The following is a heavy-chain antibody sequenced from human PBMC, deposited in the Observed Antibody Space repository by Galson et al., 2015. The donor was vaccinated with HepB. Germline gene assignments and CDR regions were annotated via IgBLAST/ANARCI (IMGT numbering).Heavy chain of an antibody. CDR3: ARTDYDFWSVKQTPINWFDP. V-gene: IGHV1-69*13. J-gene: IGHJ5*02. CDR1: GGTFSSYA. CDR2: IIPIFGTA. D-gene: IGHD3-3*01. Sequence: SVKVSCKASGGTFSSYAISWVRQAPGQGLEWMGGIIPIFGTANYAQKFQGRVTITADESTSTAYMELSSLRSEDTAVYYCARTDYDFWSVKQTPINWFDPWGQGTLVTVSS.